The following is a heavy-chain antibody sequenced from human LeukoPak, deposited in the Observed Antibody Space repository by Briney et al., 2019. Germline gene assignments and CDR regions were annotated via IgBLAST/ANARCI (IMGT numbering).Heavy chain of an antibody. V-gene: IGHV4-30-4*01. Sequence: SQSLSLTCTVSGGSISSGDYYWTWIRQPPGKGLEWMGYILYSGSMYYNPSLKSRLTISVDTSKNQFSLKLRSVTAADTAVYYCARQTTVISFDYWGQGALVTVSS. CDR3: ARQTTVISFDY. D-gene: IGHD4-17*01. CDR2: ILYSGSM. CDR1: GGSISSGDYY. J-gene: IGHJ4*02.